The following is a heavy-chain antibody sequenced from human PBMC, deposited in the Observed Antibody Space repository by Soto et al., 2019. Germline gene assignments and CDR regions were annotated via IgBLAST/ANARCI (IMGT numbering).Heavy chain of an antibody. Sequence: GGSLRLSCAASGFTVSSNYMSWVRQAPGKGLEWVANIKPDGSEESYVDSVKGRFIVSRDNAENSLYLQMNSLRAEDTAIYYCVREIASRLWGKGTTVTVSS. J-gene: IGHJ6*04. CDR3: VREIASRL. D-gene: IGHD3-22*01. V-gene: IGHV3-7*01. CDR2: IKPDGSEE. CDR1: GFTVSSNY.